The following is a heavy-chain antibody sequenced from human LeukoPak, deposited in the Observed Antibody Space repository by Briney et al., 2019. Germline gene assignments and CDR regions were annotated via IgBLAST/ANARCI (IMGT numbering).Heavy chain of an antibody. CDR2: INHSGST. Sequence: PSDTLSLICAVYGGSFSGYYWSGIRQPPGKGLECIGEINHSGSTNYNPSLKSRVTISVDTSKTQFSLKLSPVTAADTAVYCCARELGYYGSGSYFDYWGQGTLVTVSS. CDR1: GGSFSGYY. V-gene: IGHV4-34*01. CDR3: ARELGYYGSGSYFDY. J-gene: IGHJ4*02. D-gene: IGHD3-10*01.